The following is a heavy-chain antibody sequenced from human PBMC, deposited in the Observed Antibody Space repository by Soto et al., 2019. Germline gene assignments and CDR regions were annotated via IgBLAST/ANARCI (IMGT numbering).Heavy chain of an antibody. CDR1: GFTFNHYA. J-gene: IGHJ4*02. CDR3: ARGDGYIYGNTFDS. CDR2: ISYDGSNK. Sequence: QVQLVESGGGVVQPGRSLRLSCAASGFTFNHYAMHWVRQAPGKGLEWVSFISYDGSNKYYADSVTGRFTISRDNSRNTLYRQMNSLRAEDTAVYYCARGDGYIYGNTFDSWGQGTLVTVSS. D-gene: IGHD5-18*01. V-gene: IGHV3-30-3*01.